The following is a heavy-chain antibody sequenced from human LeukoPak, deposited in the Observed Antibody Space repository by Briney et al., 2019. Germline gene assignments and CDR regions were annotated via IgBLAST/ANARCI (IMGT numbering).Heavy chain of an antibody. V-gene: IGHV3-23*01. J-gene: IGHJ4*02. D-gene: IGHD3-10*01. CDR2: ISGSGGST. CDR1: GFTFSSYG. Sequence: SGGSLRLSCAASGFTFSSYGMSWVRQAPGKGLEWVSAISGSGGSTYYADSVKGRFTISRDNSKNTLYLQMNSLRAEDTAVYYCAKRNTMVRGGPCFDYWGQGLLVTVSS. CDR3: AKRNTMVRGGPCFDY.